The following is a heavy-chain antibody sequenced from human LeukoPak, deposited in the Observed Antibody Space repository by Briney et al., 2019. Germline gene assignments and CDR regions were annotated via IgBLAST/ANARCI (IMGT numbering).Heavy chain of an antibody. V-gene: IGHV1-2*02. Sequence: ASVKVSCKASGYTFTGYYMHWVRQAPGQGLEWMGWINPNSGGTNYAQKFQGRVTMTRDTSISTAYMELSRLRSDDTAVYYCARSLIISESHYYYYYYGMDVWGQGTTVTVSS. CDR1: GYTFTGYY. CDR3: ARSLIISESHYYYYYYGMDV. D-gene: IGHD2-8*01. CDR2: INPNSGGT. J-gene: IGHJ6*02.